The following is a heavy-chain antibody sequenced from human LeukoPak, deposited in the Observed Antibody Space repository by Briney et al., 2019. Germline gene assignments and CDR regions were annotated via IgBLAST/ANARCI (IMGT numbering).Heavy chain of an antibody. CDR3: ARGRFGEWDNWFDP. CDR1: GYTFTGYY. J-gene: IGHJ5*02. CDR2: INPNSGST. Sequence: ASVKVSCKASGYTFTGYYIHWVRQAPGQGLEWIAWINPNSGSTNYAQTFQGRVSLTTDTSISTAYMVLSRLTSDDTAVYFCARGRFGEWDNWFDPWGQGTLVTVSS. D-gene: IGHD3-10*01. V-gene: IGHV1-2*02.